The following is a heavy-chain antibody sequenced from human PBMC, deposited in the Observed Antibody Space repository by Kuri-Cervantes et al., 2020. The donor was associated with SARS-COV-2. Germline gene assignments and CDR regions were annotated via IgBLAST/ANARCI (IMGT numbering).Heavy chain of an antibody. CDR3: ARGDLGYCSGGSCYNWFDP. Sequence: GESLKISCAASGFTFSSYDMHWVRQATGKGLEWVSAIGTAGDTYYPGSVKGRFTISRENAKNSLYLQMNSLRAEDMAVYYCARGDLGYCSGGSCYNWFDPWGQGTLVTVSS. CDR2: IGTAGDT. D-gene: IGHD2-15*01. CDR1: GFTFSSYD. J-gene: IGHJ5*02. V-gene: IGHV3-13*01.